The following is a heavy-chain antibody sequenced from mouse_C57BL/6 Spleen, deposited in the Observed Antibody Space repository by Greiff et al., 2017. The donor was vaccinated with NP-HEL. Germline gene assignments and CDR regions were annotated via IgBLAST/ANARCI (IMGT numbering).Heavy chain of an antibody. CDR2: IHPNSGST. D-gene: IGHD2-4*01. Sequence: QVQLKQPGAELVKPGASVKLSCKASGYTFTSYWMHWVKQRPGQGLEWIGMIHPNSGSTNYNEKFKSKATLTVDKSSSTAYMQLSSLTSEDSAVYYCARGDDYGDAMDYWGQGTSVTVSS. CDR3: ARGDDYGDAMDY. CDR1: GYTFTSYW. J-gene: IGHJ4*01. V-gene: IGHV1-64*01.